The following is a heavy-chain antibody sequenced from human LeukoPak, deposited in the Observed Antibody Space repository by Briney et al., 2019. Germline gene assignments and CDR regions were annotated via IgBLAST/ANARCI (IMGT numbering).Heavy chain of an antibody. D-gene: IGHD3-22*01. CDR2: IRYDGSNK. V-gene: IGHV3-30*02. J-gene: IGHJ4*02. CDR1: GFTFSSYG. Sequence: GGSLRLSCAASGFTFSSYGMHWVRQAPGKGLEWVAFIRYDGSNKYYADSVKGRFTISRDNSKNTLYLQMNSLRAEDTALYYCAGGYYYDSSGYYGGGNFDYWGQGTLVTVSS. CDR3: AGGYYYDSSGYYGGGNFDY.